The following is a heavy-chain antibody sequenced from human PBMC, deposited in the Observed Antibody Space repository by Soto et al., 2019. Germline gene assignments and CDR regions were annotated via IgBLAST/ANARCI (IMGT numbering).Heavy chain of an antibody. V-gene: IGHV3-30*18. CDR3: AKEGCSSTSCYGNNWFDP. CDR2: ISYDGSNK. Sequence: RLSCAASGFTFSSYGMHWVRQAPGKGLEWVAVISYDGSNKYYADSVKGRFTISRDNSKNTLYLQMNSLRAEDTAVYYCAKEGCSSTSCYGNNWFDPWGQGTLVTVSS. CDR1: GFTFSSYG. J-gene: IGHJ5*02. D-gene: IGHD2-2*01.